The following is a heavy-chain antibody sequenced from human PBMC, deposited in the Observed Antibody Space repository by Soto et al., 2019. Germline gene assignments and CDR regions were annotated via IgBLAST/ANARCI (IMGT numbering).Heavy chain of an antibody. CDR3: AKVSGDYDDAFDI. CDR1: RFTFSDYG. D-gene: IGHD2-21*02. CDR2: ISHGATRK. V-gene: IGHV3-30*18. Sequence: GGSLRLSCAASRFTFSDYGMHWVRQAPGKGLEWVAGISHGATRKSYSDSVKGRFIISRDNSKKMLYLQMNSLRAEDTAVYYCAKVSGDYDDAFDIWGQGTMVTVSS. J-gene: IGHJ3*02.